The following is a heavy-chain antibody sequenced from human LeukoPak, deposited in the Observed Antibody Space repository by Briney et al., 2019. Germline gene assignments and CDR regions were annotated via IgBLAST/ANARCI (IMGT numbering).Heavy chain of an antibody. Sequence: ASVKLSCKASGGTFSSYAISWVRQAPGQGLEWMGGIIPIFGTANYAQKFQGRVTITADESTSTAYMELSSLRSEDTAVYYCARGRYFDWPTWWGYYYMDVWGKGTTVTISS. V-gene: IGHV1-69*13. CDR1: GGTFSSYA. CDR2: IIPIFGTA. D-gene: IGHD3-9*01. J-gene: IGHJ6*03. CDR3: ARGRYFDWPTWWGYYYMDV.